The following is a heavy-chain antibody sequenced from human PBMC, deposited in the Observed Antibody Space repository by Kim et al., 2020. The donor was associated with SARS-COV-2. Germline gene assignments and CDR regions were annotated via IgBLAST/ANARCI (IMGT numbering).Heavy chain of an antibody. CDR2: IHSDGTYT. CDR3: ASHRSAFEYSS. D-gene: IGHD6-6*01. CDR1: GFSITDYW. V-gene: IGHV3-74*01. J-gene: IGHJ4*02. Sequence: GGSLRLSCTASGFSITDYWMHWVRQPPGKGLVWLSLIHSDGTYTSYVDSVKGRFTISRDNSKNTLYLQMHSLRAEDTGVYYCASHRSAFEYSSWGQGTLVTVSS.